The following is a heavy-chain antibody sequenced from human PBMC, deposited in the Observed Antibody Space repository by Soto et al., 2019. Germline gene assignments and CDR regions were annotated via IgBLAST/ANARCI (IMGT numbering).Heavy chain of an antibody. Sequence: SLRLSCAASGFTFSDYYMSWIRQAPGKGLEWVSYISSSSSYTNYADSVKGRFTISRDNAKNSLYLQMNSLRAEDTAVYYCARDWVVGARAEGGGYWGQGTLVTVSS. CDR1: GFTFSDYY. J-gene: IGHJ4*02. V-gene: IGHV3-11*06. CDR2: ISSSSSYT. CDR3: ARDWVVGARAEGGGY. D-gene: IGHD1-26*01.